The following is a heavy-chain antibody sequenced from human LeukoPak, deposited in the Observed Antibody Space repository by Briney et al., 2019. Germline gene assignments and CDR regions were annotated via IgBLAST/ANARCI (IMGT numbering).Heavy chain of an antibody. CDR2: IDYSGST. V-gene: IGHV4-59*01. CDR3: ARASRRHTLDY. J-gene: IGHJ4*02. CDR1: NGSISTYY. Sequence: SETLTLTCIVSNGSISTYYWSWIRQPPGKGLEWIGYIDYSGSTNYNPSLKSRVTMSLDTSKNHFSLRLSSVTAADSAVYYCARASRRHTLDYWGQGTLVTVSS.